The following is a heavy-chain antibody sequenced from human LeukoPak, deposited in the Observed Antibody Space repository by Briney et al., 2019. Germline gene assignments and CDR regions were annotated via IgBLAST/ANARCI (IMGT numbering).Heavy chain of an antibody. J-gene: IGHJ1*01. CDR3: ARGGLRLGELSSPPAEYFQH. V-gene: IGHV1-18*01. CDR2: ISAYNGNT. D-gene: IGHD3-16*02. Sequence: ASVKVSCKASGYTFTSYGISWVRQAPGQGLEWMGWISAYNGNTNYAQKLQGRVTMTTDTSTSTAYMELRSLRSDDTAVYYCARGGLRLGELSSPPAEYFQHWGQGTLVTVSS. CDR1: GYTFTSYG.